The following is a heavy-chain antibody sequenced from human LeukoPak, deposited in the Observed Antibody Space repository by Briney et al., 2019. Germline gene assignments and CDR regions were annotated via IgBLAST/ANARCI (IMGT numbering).Heavy chain of an antibody. CDR2: ISAYNGNT. CDR3: ARDPPYKEIAVDRSDY. Sequence: ASVKVSCKASGYTFTSYGISWVRHAPGQGLEWVGWISAYNGNTNNAQKLQGRVTMTTDTSTSTAYMELRSLRSDDTAVYYCARDPPYKEIAVDRSDYWGQGTLVTVSS. V-gene: IGHV1-18*01. D-gene: IGHD6-19*01. J-gene: IGHJ4*02. CDR1: GYTFTSYG.